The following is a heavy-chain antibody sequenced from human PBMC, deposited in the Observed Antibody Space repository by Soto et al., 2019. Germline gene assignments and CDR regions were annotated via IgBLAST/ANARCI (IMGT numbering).Heavy chain of an antibody. CDR3: ARDPDSNGWYRFDY. CDR2: ISDDRNNK. V-gene: IGHV3-30-3*01. Sequence: QVPLVESGGGVVQPGRSQRLSCAASGFTFSNYAMHWVRQAPGKGLEWVAVISDDRNNKDYADSVKGRFTISRDNSKNTLYLQMNSLRAEDTAVYYCARDPDSNGWYRFDYWGQGTLITVSS. CDR1: GFTFSNYA. J-gene: IGHJ4*02. D-gene: IGHD6-19*01.